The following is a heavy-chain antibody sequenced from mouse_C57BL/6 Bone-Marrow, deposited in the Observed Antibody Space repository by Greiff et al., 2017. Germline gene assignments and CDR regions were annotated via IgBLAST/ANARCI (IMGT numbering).Heavy chain of an antibody. CDR1: GFNIKDDY. J-gene: IGHJ2*01. V-gene: IGHV14-4*01. CDR3: TTSAVVDYYFDY. D-gene: IGHD1-1*01. CDR2: IDPENGDT. Sequence: VQLQQSGAELVRPGASVKLSCTASGFNIKDDYMHWVKQRPEQGLEWIGWIDPENGDTEYASKFQGKATITADTSSNTAYLQLSSLTSEDTAVYYCTTSAVVDYYFDYWGQGTTLTVSS.